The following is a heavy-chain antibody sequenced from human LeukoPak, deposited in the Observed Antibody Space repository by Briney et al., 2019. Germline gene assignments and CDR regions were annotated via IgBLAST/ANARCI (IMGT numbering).Heavy chain of an antibody. Sequence: GESLVTSCKCSGSSFTSLWSGGGHAMAAKGVEGMGIIYCGVSDTRYSPSLQGQFTISADKSSSTAYLQWSSLKASDTAMYYWARQKVAGTFSLRARNAFDIWGQGTMVTVS. V-gene: IGHV5-51*07. CDR3: ARQKVAGTFSLRARNAFDI. CDR1: GSSFTSLW. D-gene: IGHD2-15*01. J-gene: IGHJ3*02. CDR2: IYCGVSDT.